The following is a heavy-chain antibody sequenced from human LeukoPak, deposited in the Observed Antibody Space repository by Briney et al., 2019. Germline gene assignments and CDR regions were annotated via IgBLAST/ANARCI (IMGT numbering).Heavy chain of an antibody. Sequence: GGSLRLSCAASGFTFSSYWMSWVRQAPGKGLEWVANIKQDGSEKYYVDSVKGRFTISRDNAKNSLYLQVNSLRAEDTAVYYCAVGGGIAVAGTWYYYYGMDVWGQGTTVTVSS. J-gene: IGHJ6*02. CDR2: IKQDGSEK. CDR1: GFTFSSYW. D-gene: IGHD6-19*01. V-gene: IGHV3-7*01. CDR3: AVGGGIAVAGTWYYYYGMDV.